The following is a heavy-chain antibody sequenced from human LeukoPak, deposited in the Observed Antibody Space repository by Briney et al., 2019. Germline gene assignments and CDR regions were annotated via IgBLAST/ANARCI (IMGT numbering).Heavy chain of an antibody. Sequence: PSETLSLTCTVSGGSISYYYWNWLRQPPGKGLEWIGYIYYSGSTRYNPSLKSRVTISVDTSKNQFSLKLSSVTAADTAVYYCARNPHYYDSSDYDAFDMWVQGTMVTVSS. V-gene: IGHV4-59*01. CDR2: IYYSGST. J-gene: IGHJ3*02. CDR3: ARNPHYYDSSDYDAFDM. D-gene: IGHD3-22*01. CDR1: GGSISYYY.